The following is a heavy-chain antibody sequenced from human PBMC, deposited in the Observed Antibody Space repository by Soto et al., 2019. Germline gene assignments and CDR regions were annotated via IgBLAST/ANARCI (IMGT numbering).Heavy chain of an antibody. CDR1: GGSISSYY. V-gene: IGHV4-59*08. CDR2: IYYSGST. D-gene: IGHD1-7*01. J-gene: IGHJ5*02. CDR3: ARHLYNWNSREGWFDP. Sequence: SETLSLTCTVSGGSISSYYWSWIRQPPGKGLEWIGYIYYSGSTNYNPSLKSRVTISVDTSKNQFSLKLSSVTAADTAVYYCARHLYNWNSREGWFDPWGQGTLVTVSS.